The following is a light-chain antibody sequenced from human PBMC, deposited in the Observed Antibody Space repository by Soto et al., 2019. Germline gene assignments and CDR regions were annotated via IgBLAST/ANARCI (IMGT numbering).Light chain of an antibody. CDR1: ESIDSW. V-gene: IGKV1-5*01. CDR2: AAS. J-gene: IGKJ1*01. Sequence: DIQMTQSPSTLSASVGDRVTITCRASESIDSWLAWHQQKPGKAPKLLIYAASSLQSGVPSRFSGSGSGTEFTLTISSLQPDDFATYYCQQYYSYAWTFGRGTKVDIK. CDR3: QQYYSYAWT.